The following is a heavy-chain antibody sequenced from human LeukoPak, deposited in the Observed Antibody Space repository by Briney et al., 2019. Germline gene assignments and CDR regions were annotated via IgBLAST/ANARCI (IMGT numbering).Heavy chain of an antibody. CDR1: GYTFSSYG. V-gene: IGHV1-18*01. CDR3: ARDYNYLIDY. Sequence: SVKVFCKASGYTFSSYGISWVRQAPGQGLEWVGWINGFNGDTKYAQQLQGRVSMTTDTSTSTTYMELTSLRSDDTAVYYCARDYNYLIDYWGQGTLVTVSS. J-gene: IGHJ4*02. CDR2: INGFNGDT. D-gene: IGHD5-24*01.